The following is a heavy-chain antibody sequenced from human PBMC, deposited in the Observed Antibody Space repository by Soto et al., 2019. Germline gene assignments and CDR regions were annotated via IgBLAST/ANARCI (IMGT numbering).Heavy chain of an antibody. CDR1: GFPLSTYG. V-gene: IGHV3-23*01. J-gene: IGHJ6*02. CDR3: ARIRGYWYGLDV. CDR2: ITGTGGNT. Sequence: GGSLRLSCSASGFPLSTYGMTWVRQAPGKGLEWVSAITGTGGNTYYVDSVKGRFTSSRDNSKNMLYLQVNSLRVEDTAVYYCARIRGYWYGLDVWGQGTTVTVSS.